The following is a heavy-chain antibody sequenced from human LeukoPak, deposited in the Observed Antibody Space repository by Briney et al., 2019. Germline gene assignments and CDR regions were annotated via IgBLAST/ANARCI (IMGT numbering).Heavy chain of an antibody. Sequence: ASVKVSCKASGYTFTDYHIHWVRQAPGQGLEWMGWINPNSGGTNSAQKFQGRVTMTRDTSISAAYMELSRLRSDDTAVYYCARRVMGRIAAAAYYYYYYMDVWGKGTTVTISS. J-gene: IGHJ6*03. D-gene: IGHD6-13*01. CDR3: ARRVMGRIAAAAYYYYYYMDV. V-gene: IGHV1-2*02. CDR1: GYTFTDYH. CDR2: INPNSGGT.